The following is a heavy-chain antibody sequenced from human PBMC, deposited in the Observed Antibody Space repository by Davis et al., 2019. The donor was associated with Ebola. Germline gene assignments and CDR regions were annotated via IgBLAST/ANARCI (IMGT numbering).Heavy chain of an antibody. D-gene: IGHD3-9*01. CDR2: LDHSGNT. CDR1: GGSISSYY. Sequence: PGGSLRLSCTVSGGSISSYYWSWIRQPPGKRLEWIGYLDHSGNTNYNPSLESRVTMSVDTSKNQFSLKLTSVTAADTAVYYCARDNYDILTGYYGYYYGMDVWGQGTTVTVSS. J-gene: IGHJ6*02. V-gene: IGHV4-59*01. CDR3: ARDNYDILTGYYGYYYGMDV.